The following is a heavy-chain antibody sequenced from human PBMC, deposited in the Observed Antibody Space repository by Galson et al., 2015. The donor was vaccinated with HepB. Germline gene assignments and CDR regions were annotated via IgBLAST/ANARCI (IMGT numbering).Heavy chain of an antibody. V-gene: IGHV1-69*02. J-gene: IGHJ6*02. Sequence: SVKVSCKASGGTFSSYTISWVRQAPGQGLEWMGRIIPILGIANYAQKFQGRVTITADKSTGTAYMELSSLGSEDTVVYYCARSRSKLAAAAYYGMDVWGQGTTVTVSS. CDR2: IIPILGIA. D-gene: IGHD6-13*01. CDR1: GGTFSSYT. CDR3: ARSRSKLAAAAYYGMDV.